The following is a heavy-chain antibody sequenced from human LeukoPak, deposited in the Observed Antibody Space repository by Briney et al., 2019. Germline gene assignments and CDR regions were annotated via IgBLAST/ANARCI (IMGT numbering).Heavy chain of an antibody. D-gene: IGHD3-16*02. Sequence: GGSLRLSCAASGFTFSSYEINWVRQAPGKGLEWLSYIGSSGGTIYYADSVKGRFTISRDNAENSLYLQMNSLRAEDTAVYYCARDGRLYHYFDYWGQGTLVTVSS. CDR3: ARDGRLYHYFDY. V-gene: IGHV3-48*03. CDR2: IGSSGGTI. CDR1: GFTFSSYE. J-gene: IGHJ4*02.